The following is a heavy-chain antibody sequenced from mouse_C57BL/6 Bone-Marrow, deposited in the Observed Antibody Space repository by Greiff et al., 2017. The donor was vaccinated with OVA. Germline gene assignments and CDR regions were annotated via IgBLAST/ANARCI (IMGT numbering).Heavy chain of an antibody. V-gene: IGHV5-9*01. CDR2: ISGGGGNT. CDR3: ARLITTVPATGNAMDY. Sequence: EVMLVESGGGLVKPGGSLKLSCAASGFNFSSYTMSWVRQTPEKRLEWVATISGGGGNTYYPDSVKGRFTISRDNAKNTLYLQMSSLRSEDTALYYCARLITTVPATGNAMDYWGQGNSVTVSS. J-gene: IGHJ4*01. CDR1: GFNFSSYT. D-gene: IGHD1-1*01.